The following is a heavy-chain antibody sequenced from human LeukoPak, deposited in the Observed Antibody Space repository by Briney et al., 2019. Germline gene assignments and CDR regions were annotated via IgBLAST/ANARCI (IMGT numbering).Heavy chain of an antibody. J-gene: IGHJ4*02. D-gene: IGHD6-13*01. V-gene: IGHV3-53*01. CDR2: IYSGGST. CDR1: GFTVSSNY. CDR3: ARDRGGAAAGTWIFDY. Sequence: PGGSLRLSCAASGFTVSSNYMSWVRQAPGKGLEWVSVIYSGGSTYYADSVKGRFTTSRDNSKNTLYLQMNSLRAEDTAVYYCARDRGGAAAGTWIFDYWGQGTLVTVSS.